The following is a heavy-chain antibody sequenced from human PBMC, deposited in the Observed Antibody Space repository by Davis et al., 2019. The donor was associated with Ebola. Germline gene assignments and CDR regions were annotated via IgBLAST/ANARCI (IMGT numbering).Heavy chain of an antibody. V-gene: IGHV4-59*01. D-gene: IGHD1-26*01. CDR1: GGSISSYY. CDR2: IYYTGST. Sequence: ESLKISCTVSGGSISSYYWSWIRQPPGKGLEWIGYIYYTGSTNYSPSLKSRVTISVDTSKNQFSLKLSSVTAADTAVYYCARVTLGATDYWGQGTLVTVSS. CDR3: ARVTLGATDY. J-gene: IGHJ4*02.